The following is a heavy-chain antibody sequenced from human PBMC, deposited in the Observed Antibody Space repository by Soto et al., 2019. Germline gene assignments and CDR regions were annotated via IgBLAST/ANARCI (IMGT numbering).Heavy chain of an antibody. Sequence: SETLSLTCPVSGGSISSGGYYWSWISQHPGKGLEWIGYIYYSGSTYYNPSLKSRVTISVDTSKNQFSLKLSSVTAADTAVYYCAREPYYDFWSGYSSGNYYYGMDVWGQGTTVNVSS. V-gene: IGHV4-31*03. CDR2: IYYSGST. D-gene: IGHD3-3*01. CDR3: AREPYYDFWSGYSSGNYYYGMDV. CDR1: GGSISSGGYY. J-gene: IGHJ6*02.